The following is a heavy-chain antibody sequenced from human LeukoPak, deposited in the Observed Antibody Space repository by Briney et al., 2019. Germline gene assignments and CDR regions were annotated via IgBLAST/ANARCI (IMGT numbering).Heavy chain of an antibody. V-gene: IGHV1-2*02. D-gene: IGHD5-18*01. CDR2: VNTNSGAT. CDR3: TRAGPEGSGYSYGSHYY. Sequence: EASVKVSCKASGFTVTGYYMHWVRQAPGQGLEWMGWVNTNSGATNYAQKFQGRVTMTRDTCISTVYIELSRLRSDDTGVYYCTRAGPEGSGYSYGSHYYWGQGTLVSVSS. J-gene: IGHJ4*02. CDR1: GFTVTGYY.